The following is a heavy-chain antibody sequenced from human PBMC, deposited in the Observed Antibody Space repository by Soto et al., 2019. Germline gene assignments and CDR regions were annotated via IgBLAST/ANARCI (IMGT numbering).Heavy chain of an antibody. CDR3: ARGDYYDSSGSV. D-gene: IGHD3-22*01. Sequence: ETLSLPCILSGGSLSSGSYPWSWLRQPPGKGLEWIGYIYYTGTTIHNSSLMGRVTFSVDTYKNQFALKLTSVTTADTAVYYCARGDYYDSSGSVWGQGTTVTVSS. V-gene: IGHV4-61*01. CDR1: GGSLSSGSYP. J-gene: IGHJ6*02. CDR2: IYYTGTT.